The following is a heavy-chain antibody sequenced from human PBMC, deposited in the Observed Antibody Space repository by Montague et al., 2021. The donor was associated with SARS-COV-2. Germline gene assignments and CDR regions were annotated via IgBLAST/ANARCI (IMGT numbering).Heavy chain of an antibody. Sequence: TLSLTCTVSGGSISSGGYYWSWIRQHPGKGLDWIGYIYYSGSTYYNPSLKSRVTISVDTSKNQFSLKLSSVTAADTAVYYCACDVDSGGWLNPRGSGTFDYWGQGTLVTVSS. V-gene: IGHV4-31*03. D-gene: IGHD6-19*01. J-gene: IGHJ4*02. CDR3: ACDVDSGGWLNPRGSGTFDY. CDR2: IYYSGST. CDR1: GGSISSGGYY.